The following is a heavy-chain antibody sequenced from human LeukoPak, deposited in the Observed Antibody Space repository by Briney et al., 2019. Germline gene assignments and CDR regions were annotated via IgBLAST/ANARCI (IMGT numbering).Heavy chain of an antibody. CDR1: GFTFSSYW. CDR2: IKEDGSEK. CDR3: ARLIRGYISGYHFDH. J-gene: IGHJ4*02. Sequence: GGSLRLSCAASGFTFSSYWMSWVRQAPGKGLEWVANIKEDGSEKYYVDSVKGRFTISRDNAKNSLYLQMNSLRAEDTAVYFCARLIRGYISGYHFDHWGQGTLVTVSS. D-gene: IGHD5-18*01. V-gene: IGHV3-7*01.